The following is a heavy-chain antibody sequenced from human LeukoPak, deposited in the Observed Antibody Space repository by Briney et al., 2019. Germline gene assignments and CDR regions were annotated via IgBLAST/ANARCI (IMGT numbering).Heavy chain of an antibody. CDR3: ARRTMVRGLMFYYYMDV. Sequence: KAGGSLRLSCAASGFTFSSYSMNWVRQAPGKGLEWVSSISSSSSYIYYADSVKGRFTISRDNAKNSLYLQMNSLRAEDTAVYYCARRTMVRGLMFYYYMDVWGKGTTVTVSS. CDR2: ISSSSSYI. V-gene: IGHV3-21*01. J-gene: IGHJ6*03. D-gene: IGHD3-10*01. CDR1: GFTFSSYS.